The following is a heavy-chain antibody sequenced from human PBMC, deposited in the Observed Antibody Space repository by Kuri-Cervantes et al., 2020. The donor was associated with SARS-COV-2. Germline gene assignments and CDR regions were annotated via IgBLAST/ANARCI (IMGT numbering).Heavy chain of an antibody. CDR2: ISYDGSNK. D-gene: IGHD1-26*01. J-gene: IGHJ3*02. CDR1: GFTFSDYY. CDR3: ARGQENSGSFRSMGIGAFDI. V-gene: IGHV3-30-3*01. Sequence: GESLKISCAASGFTFSDYYMSWIRQAPGKGLEWVAVISYDGSNKYYADSVKGRFTISRDNSKNTLYLQMNSLRAEDTAVYYCARGQENSGSFRSMGIGAFDIWGQGTMVTVSS.